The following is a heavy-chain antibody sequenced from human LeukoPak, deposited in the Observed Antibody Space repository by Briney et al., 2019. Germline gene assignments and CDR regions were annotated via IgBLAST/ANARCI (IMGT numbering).Heavy chain of an antibody. J-gene: IGHJ5*02. D-gene: IGHD4-11*01. Sequence: SETLSLTCAVYGVSFSGYYWSWIRQPPGKGLEWIGEINHSGSTNYNPSLKSRVTISVDTSKNQFSLKLSSVTAADTAVYYCARRAYSDYGGVSVDPWGQGTQVTVSS. CDR2: INHSGST. CDR3: ARRAYSDYGGVSVDP. CDR1: GVSFSGYY. V-gene: IGHV4-34*01.